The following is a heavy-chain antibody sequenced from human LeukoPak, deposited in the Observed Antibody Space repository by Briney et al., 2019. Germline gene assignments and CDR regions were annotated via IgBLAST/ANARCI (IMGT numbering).Heavy chain of an antibody. CDR1: GFTLSTYW. J-gene: IGHJ4*02. V-gene: IGHV3-74*01. CDR2: INGDGYTT. D-gene: IGHD3-16*01. Sequence: GGSLRLYCAASGFTLSTYWIGWVRQAAGKGLFWVSRINGDGYTTDYADSVKGRFTSSRDNAKSTLYLQMDSLRAEDTAVYYCARGFWGWEVDYWGQGTLVTVSS. CDR3: ARGFWGWEVDY.